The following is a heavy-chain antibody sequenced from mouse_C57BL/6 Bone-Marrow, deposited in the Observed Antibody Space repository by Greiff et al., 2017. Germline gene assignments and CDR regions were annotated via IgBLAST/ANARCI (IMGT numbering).Heavy chain of an antibody. CDR3: AREFITTVVATRLWYFDV. CDR2: IDPNSGGT. CDR1: GYTFTSYW. J-gene: IGHJ1*03. D-gene: IGHD1-1*01. Sequence: QVQLQQSGAELVKPGASVKLSCKASGYTFTSYWMHWVKQRPGRGLEWIGRIDPNSGGTKYNEKFKSKATLTVDKPSSTAYMQLSSLTSEDSAVYYCAREFITTVVATRLWYFDVWGTGTTVTVSS. V-gene: IGHV1-72*01.